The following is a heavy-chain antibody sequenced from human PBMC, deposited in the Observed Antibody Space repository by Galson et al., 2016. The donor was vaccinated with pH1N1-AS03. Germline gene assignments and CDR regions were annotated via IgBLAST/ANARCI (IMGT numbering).Heavy chain of an antibody. V-gene: IGHV3-15*07. J-gene: IGHJ6*02. CDR2: KTDDGTT. CDR1: GFTFMTYG. Sequence: SLRLSCAASGFTFMTYGMHWVRQAPGKGLEWVGRKTDDGTTEYAAPVKDRFTISRDDSKNTLYLQMNNLKTEDTAVYYCTTGICCYGVDVWGLGTTVTVSS. CDR3: TTGICCYGVDV.